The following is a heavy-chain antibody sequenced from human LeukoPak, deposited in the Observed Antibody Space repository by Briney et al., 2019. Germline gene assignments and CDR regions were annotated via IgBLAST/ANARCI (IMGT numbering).Heavy chain of an antibody. D-gene: IGHD1-7*01. CDR1: GFTFSSYS. V-gene: IGHV3-48*01. CDR2: ISSSSSTI. J-gene: IGHJ4*02. CDR3: ARRPNYDFDY. Sequence: PGGSLRLSCAASGFTFSSYSMNWVRQAPGKGLEWVSYISSSSSTIYYADSVKGRFTISRDNAKNSLYLQMNSLRAEDTAVYYCARRPNYDFDYWGPGTLVTVSS.